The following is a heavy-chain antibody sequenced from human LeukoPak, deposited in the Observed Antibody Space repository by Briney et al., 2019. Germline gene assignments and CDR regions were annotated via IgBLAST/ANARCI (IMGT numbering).Heavy chain of an antibody. V-gene: IGHV1-2*02. D-gene: IGHD2-21*01. CDR3: ARDGALPGSHNRFDL. Sequence: ASVKVSCKASGYSFTDPYIHWVRQAPGQGLEWMGWINPENGATRWPQKFQGRVTFTMDASINTAYMEVSSLRSDDTAVYYCARDGALPGSHNRFDLWGQGTLVTVSS. J-gene: IGHJ5*02. CDR2: INPENGAT. CDR1: GYSFTDPY.